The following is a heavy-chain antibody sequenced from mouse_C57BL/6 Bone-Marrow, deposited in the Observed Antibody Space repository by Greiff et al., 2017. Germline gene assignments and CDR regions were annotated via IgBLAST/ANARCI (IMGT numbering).Heavy chain of an antibody. V-gene: IGHV1-58*01. CDR2: IYIGNGYT. J-gene: IGHJ1*03. CDR1: GYTFTSYG. CDR3: ARSLYYGYDPYWYFEV. Sequence: VQLQQSGAELVRPGSSVKMSCKTSGYTFTSYGINWVKQRPGQGLEWIGYIYIGNGYTEYNEKFKGKATLTSDTSSSTAYMQLSSLTSEDSAIYFWARSLYYGYDPYWYFEVWGTGTTGTGAS. D-gene: IGHD2-2*01.